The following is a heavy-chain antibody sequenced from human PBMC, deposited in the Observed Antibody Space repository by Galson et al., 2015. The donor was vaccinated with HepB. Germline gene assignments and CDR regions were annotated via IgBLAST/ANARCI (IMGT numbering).Heavy chain of an antibody. D-gene: IGHD5-18*01. J-gene: IGHJ3*02. Sequence: SVKVSCKASGYTFTGYYMHWVRQAPGQGLEWMGWINPNSGGTNYAQKFQGWATMTRDTSISTAYMELSRLRSDDTAVYYCARSGDTAMVTLDDAFDIWGQGTMVTVSS. V-gene: IGHV1-2*04. CDR3: ARSGDTAMVTLDDAFDI. CDR1: GYTFTGYY. CDR2: INPNSGGT.